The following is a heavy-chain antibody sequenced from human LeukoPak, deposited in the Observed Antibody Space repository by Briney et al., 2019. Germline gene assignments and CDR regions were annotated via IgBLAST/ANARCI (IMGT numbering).Heavy chain of an antibody. CDR3: ASTYYDILTGYGSQFDY. V-gene: IGHV4-4*07. Sequence: SETLSLTCTVSGGSISSYYWSWIRQPAGKGLEWIGRIYTSGSTNYNPSLKSRLTMSVDTSKNQFSLKLSSVTAADTAVYYCASTYYDILTGYGSQFDYWGQGTLVTVSS. J-gene: IGHJ4*02. CDR1: GGSISSYY. D-gene: IGHD3-9*01. CDR2: IYTSGST.